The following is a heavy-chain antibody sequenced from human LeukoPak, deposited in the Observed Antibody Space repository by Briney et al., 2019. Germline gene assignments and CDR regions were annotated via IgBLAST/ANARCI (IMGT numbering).Heavy chain of an antibody. CDR1: GYSISSGYY. V-gene: IGHV4-38-2*01. CDR3: ARQTAEDCSSTSCYIRNWFDP. D-gene: IGHD2-2*02. CDR2: IYHSGNT. J-gene: IGHJ5*02. Sequence: PSETLSLTCAVSGYSISSGYYWGRIRPPPGKGLEWIGSIYHSGNTYYNPSLKSRVTISVDTSKNQFSLKLSSVTAADTAVYYCARQTAEDCSSTSCYIRNWFDPWGQGTLVTVSS.